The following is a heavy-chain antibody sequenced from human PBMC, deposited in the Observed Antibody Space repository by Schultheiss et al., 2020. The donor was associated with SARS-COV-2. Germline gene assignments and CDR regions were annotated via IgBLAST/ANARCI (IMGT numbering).Heavy chain of an antibody. J-gene: IGHJ1*01. D-gene: IGHD3-16*01. Sequence: SQTLSLTCTVSGGSINTYYWSWIRQPPGKRLEWIGYIHYTGNTNYNPSLKSRVTISVDTSKNQFSLKLSSVTAADTAVYYCARERGGYFQHWGQGTLVTVSS. CDR3: ARERGGYFQH. CDR2: IHYTGNT. V-gene: IGHV4-59*12. CDR1: GGSINTYY.